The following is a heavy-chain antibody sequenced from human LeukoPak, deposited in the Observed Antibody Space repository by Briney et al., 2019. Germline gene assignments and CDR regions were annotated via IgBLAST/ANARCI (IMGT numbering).Heavy chain of an antibody. CDR2: INPNSGGT. J-gene: IGHJ5*02. V-gene: IGHV1-2*02. D-gene: IGHD4-17*01. CDR1: GYTFTGYY. Sequence: ASVKVSCKASGYTFTGYYMHWVRQAPGQGLEWMGWINPNSGGTNYAQKFQGRVTMTRDTSISTAYMELSRLRSDDTAVYYCARDSTVTTLPFDPWGQGILVTVSS. CDR3: ARDSTVTTLPFDP.